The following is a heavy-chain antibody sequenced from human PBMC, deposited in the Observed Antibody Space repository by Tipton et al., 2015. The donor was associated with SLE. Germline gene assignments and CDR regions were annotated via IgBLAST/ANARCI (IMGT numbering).Heavy chain of an antibody. CDR1: GGSINTYY. CDR2: IYDTGMT. V-gene: IGHV4-59*08. J-gene: IGHJ4*02. CDR3: ARNRVFYFDY. Sequence: TLSLTCTVSGGSINTYYWSWIRQPPGKGLEYIGYIYDTGMTNYNPSLKSRVTISLDTSKNQFTLRLSSVTAADTAVYYCARNRVFYFDYWGQGSLVTVSS.